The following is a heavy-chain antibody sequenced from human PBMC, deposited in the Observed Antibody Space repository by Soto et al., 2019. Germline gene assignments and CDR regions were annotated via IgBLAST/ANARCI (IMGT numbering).Heavy chain of an antibody. CDR1: GFTVSSNY. CDR3: ASGDSSGYYYEDY. D-gene: IGHD3-22*01. Sequence: EVQLVETGGGLIQPGGSLRLSCAASGFTVSSNYMSWVRQAPGKGLEWVSVIYSGGSTYYADSVKGRFTISRDNSKNTLYLQMNSLRAEDTAVYYCASGDSSGYYYEDYWGQGTLVTLSS. CDR2: IYSGGST. J-gene: IGHJ4*02. V-gene: IGHV3-53*02.